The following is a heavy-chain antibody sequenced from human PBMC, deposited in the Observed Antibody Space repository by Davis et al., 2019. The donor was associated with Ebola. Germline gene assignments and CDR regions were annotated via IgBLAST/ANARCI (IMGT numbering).Heavy chain of an antibody. Sequence: ASVKVSCKASGYSLTSYYMHWVRQAPGQELEWMGMINPNDGRTIYAQKFQGRVTITVDESTSTAHMELSSLRSEDTAVYYCARYYGNFAFVDYWGQGTLVTVSS. CDR1: GYSLTSYY. V-gene: IGHV1-46*01. J-gene: IGHJ4*02. CDR2: INPNDGRT. CDR3: ARYYGNFAFVDY. D-gene: IGHD4-11*01.